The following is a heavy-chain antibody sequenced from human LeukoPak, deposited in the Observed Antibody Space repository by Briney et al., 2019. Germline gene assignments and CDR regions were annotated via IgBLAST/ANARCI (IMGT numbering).Heavy chain of an antibody. CDR3: ARDRSSSWYGFDDAFDI. D-gene: IGHD6-13*01. CDR1: GFTFSSYW. CDR2: IKQDGSEK. J-gene: IGHJ3*02. V-gene: IGHV3-7*01. Sequence: QSGGSLRLSCAASGFTFSSYWMSWVRQAPGKGLEWVANIKQDGSEKYYVDSVKGRFTISRDNAKNSLYLQMNSLRAEDTAVYYCARDRSSSWYGFDDAFDIWGQGTMVTVSS.